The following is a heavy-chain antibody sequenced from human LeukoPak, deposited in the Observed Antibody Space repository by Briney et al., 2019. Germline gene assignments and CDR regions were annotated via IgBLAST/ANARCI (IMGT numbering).Heavy chain of an antibody. J-gene: IGHJ5*02. CDR1: GVRMSNYY. Sequence: PSETLSLTCTVSGVRMSNYYWNWIRQAPGKGPEWIGYIYYTGIINYNPSPRSRLTTSVDTSKSQFSMQLSSVTAADTAVYYCATQRLCSSGRCSSWFDPWGQGTLVTVSS. CDR2: IYYTGII. V-gene: IGHV4-59*08. D-gene: IGHD2-15*01. CDR3: ATQRLCSSGRCSSWFDP.